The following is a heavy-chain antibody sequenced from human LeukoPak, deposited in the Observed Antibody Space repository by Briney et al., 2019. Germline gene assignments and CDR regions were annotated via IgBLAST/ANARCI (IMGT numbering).Heavy chain of an antibody. D-gene: IGHD3-16*01. J-gene: IGHJ4*02. V-gene: IGHV3-48*03. CDR2: ISSGGNTI. CDR1: GFSFSGYE. CDR3: AGGSGRY. Sequence: GGSLRLSCAASGFSFSGYEMNWVRQAPGKGLEWISYISSGGNTIYYADSVKGRFTISRDNAKKSLFLQMDSLRAEDTGVYYCAGGSGRYWGQGTLVTVSS.